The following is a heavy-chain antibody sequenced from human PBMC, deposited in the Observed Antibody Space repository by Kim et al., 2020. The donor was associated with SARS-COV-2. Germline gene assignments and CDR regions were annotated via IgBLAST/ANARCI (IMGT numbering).Heavy chain of an antibody. CDR1: GFTFSNAW. Sequence: GGSLRLSCAASGFTFSNAWMSWVRQAPGKGLEWVGRIKSKTDGGTTDYAAPVKGRFTISRDDSKNTLYLQMNSLKTEDTAVYYCTTGTGELYHYYYYYGMDVWGQGTTVTVSS. CDR3: TTGTGELYHYYYYYGMDV. D-gene: IGHD2-8*01. CDR2: IKSKTDGGTT. V-gene: IGHV3-15*01. J-gene: IGHJ6*02.